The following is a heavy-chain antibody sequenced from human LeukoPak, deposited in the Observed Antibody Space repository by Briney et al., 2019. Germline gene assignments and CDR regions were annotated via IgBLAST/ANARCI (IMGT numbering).Heavy chain of an antibody. J-gene: IGHJ5*02. CDR2: INTNTGNP. D-gene: IGHD3-10*01. CDR3: ARVGITMVRGKAGWFDP. CDR1: GYTFTSYD. Sequence: ASVKVSCKASGYTFTSYDINWVRQATGQGLEWMGWINTNTGNPTYAQGFTGRFVFSLDTSVSTAYLQISSLKAEDTAVYYCARVGITMVRGKAGWFDPWGQGTLVTVSS. V-gene: IGHV7-4-1*02.